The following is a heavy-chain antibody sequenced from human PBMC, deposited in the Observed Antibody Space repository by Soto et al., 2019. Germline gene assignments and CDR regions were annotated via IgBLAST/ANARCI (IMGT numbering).Heavy chain of an antibody. CDR3: ASWVEQIWSGYSISQFDY. D-gene: IGHD3-3*01. V-gene: IGHV4-59*01. CDR1: GGSISSYY. CDR2: IYYSGST. J-gene: IGHJ4*02. Sequence: SGTLSITCTVSGGSISSYYWSWIRQTTGKGLEWSGYIYYSGSTNYNPSLKSRVTISVDTSKYQSSLKLSSVTAAYTAVYYFASWVEQIWSGYSISQFDYLRQGTLVTVSS.